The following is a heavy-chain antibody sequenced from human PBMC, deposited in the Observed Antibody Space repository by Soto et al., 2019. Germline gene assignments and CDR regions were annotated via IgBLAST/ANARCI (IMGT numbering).Heavy chain of an antibody. CDR1: GGSISRYY. CDR2: AYYSGDT. V-gene: IGHV4-59*01. CDR3: ARDRSTYGGGGTGEVKENWFHP. D-gene: IGHD2-8*01. Sequence: QVQLQESCPGVVKASETLSLTCSVSGGSISRYYWSWIRQPPGKGLAWIGSAYYSGDTGYNPSLQSLVTMAVDTSKNQVSLKLTSVTAADTAVYYCARDRSTYGGGGTGEVKENWFHPWGQGALVTVSS. J-gene: IGHJ5*02.